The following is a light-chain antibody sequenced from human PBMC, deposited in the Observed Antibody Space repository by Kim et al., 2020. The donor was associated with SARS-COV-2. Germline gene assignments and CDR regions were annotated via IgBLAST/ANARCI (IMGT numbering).Light chain of an antibody. CDR1: SSSIGNNNY. CDR2: DDS. J-gene: IGLJ2*01. Sequence: GQPITTTCTGSSSSIGNNNYVSWYQQHPDKAPKLIIYDDSKRPSGVSTRFSGSKSGNTASLSISGLQAADEADYYCTTYTGANTVVFGGGTKLTVL. V-gene: IGLV2-14*04. CDR3: TTYTGANTVV.